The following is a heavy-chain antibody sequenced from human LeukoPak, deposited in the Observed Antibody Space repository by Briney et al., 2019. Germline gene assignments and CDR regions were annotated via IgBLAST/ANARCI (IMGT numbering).Heavy chain of an antibody. D-gene: IGHD2-15*01. CDR2: VYHSGST. J-gene: IGHJ4*02. Sequence: SETLSLTCSVSGGSFSSNYWTCIRQLPGKGLEWIGYVYHSGSTNYNPSLKSRVTISVDTSKNQFSLKVSSVTAADTPVYYCARLSRPGYCSGGTCPPDYWGQGTLVTVSS. V-gene: IGHV4-59*12. CDR3: ARLSRPGYCSGGTCPPDY. CDR1: GGSFSSNY.